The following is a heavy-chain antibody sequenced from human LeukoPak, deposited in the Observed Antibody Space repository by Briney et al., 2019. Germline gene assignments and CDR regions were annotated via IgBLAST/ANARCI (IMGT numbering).Heavy chain of an antibody. CDR1: GGSISSSNYY. V-gene: IGHV3-23*01. J-gene: IGHJ4*02. CDR2: ISGSGGAT. Sequence: ETLSLTCTVSGGSISSSNYYWGWIRQPPGKGLECVSGISGSGGATYYADSVKGRFTISRDNSKNTLYLQMNTLRLEDAAVYYCAKGHSDSGTGFDCWGQGTLVTVSS. D-gene: IGHD4-17*01. CDR3: AKGHSDSGTGFDC.